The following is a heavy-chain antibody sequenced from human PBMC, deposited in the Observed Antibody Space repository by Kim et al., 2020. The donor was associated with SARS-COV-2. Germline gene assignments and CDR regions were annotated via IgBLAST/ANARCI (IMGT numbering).Heavy chain of an antibody. CDR3: ARVPPQRLLWFGELSWYFDL. Sequence: ASVKVSCKASGYTFTSYGISWVRQAPGQGLEWMGWISAYNGNTNYAQKLQGRVTMTTDTSTSTAYMELRSLRSDDTAVYYCARVPPQRLLWFGELSWYFDLWGRGTLVTVSS. D-gene: IGHD3-10*01. V-gene: IGHV1-18*01. CDR2: ISAYNGNT. CDR1: GYTFTSYG. J-gene: IGHJ2*01.